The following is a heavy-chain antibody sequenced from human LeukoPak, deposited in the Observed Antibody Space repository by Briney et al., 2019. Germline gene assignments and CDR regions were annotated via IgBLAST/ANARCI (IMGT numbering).Heavy chain of an antibody. J-gene: IGHJ4*02. CDR1: GFRFNTFW. CDR2: IKSKTDGGTT. V-gene: IGHV3-15*01. CDR3: TTEYYGSGNFY. D-gene: IGHD3-10*01. Sequence: GGSLRLSCAASGFRFNTFWMSWVRQAPGKGLEWVGRIKSKTDGGTTDYAAPVKGRFTISRDDSKNTLYLQMNSLKTEDTAVYYCTTEYYGSGNFYWGQGTLVTVSS.